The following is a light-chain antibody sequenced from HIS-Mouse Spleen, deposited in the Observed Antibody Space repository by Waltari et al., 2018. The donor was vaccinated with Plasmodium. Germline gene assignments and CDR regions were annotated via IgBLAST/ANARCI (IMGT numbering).Light chain of an antibody. CDR2: AAS. V-gene: IGKV1-39*01. J-gene: IGKJ1*01. CDR1: QSISRY. CDR3: QQNYNTWT. Sequence: DIQMTQSPSSLSASIGDRVTITCRASQSISRYLNWYQQKPGKAPKLLIEAASSLQSGVASRFRGSGSGTDLTLTIRSLQPEDFATYYCQQNYNTWTFGQGTKVEIK.